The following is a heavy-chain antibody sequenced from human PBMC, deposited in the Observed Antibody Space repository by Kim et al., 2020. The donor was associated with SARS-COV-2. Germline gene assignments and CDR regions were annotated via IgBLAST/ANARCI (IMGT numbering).Heavy chain of an antibody. CDR3: ARAPAGAHYRYFDY. J-gene: IGHJ4*02. D-gene: IGHD6-25*01. Sequence: NPSLKSRVTMSVDTSKNQFALKLSSVTAADTAVYYCARAPAGAHYRYFDYWGQGTLVTVSS. V-gene: IGHV4-4*07.